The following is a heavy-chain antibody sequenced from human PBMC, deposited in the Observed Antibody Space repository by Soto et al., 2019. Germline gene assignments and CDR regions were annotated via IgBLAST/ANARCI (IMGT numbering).Heavy chain of an antibody. J-gene: IGHJ4*02. Sequence: EVQLVESGGGLVQPGGSLRLSCAASGFTFSSYSMNWVRQAPGKGLEWVSYISSSSSTIYYADSVKGRFTISRDNAKNSLYLQMNSLRDEDTAVYYCARDIIAVAGTVPEYWGQGTLVTVSS. CDR2: ISSSSSTI. V-gene: IGHV3-48*02. CDR1: GFTFSSYS. CDR3: ARDIIAVAGTVPEY. D-gene: IGHD6-19*01.